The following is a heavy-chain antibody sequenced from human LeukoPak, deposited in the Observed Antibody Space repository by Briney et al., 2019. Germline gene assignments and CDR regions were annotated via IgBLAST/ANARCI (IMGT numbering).Heavy chain of an antibody. V-gene: IGHV1-2*02. Sequence: ASVKVSCEASGYTFTGYYMHWVRQAPGQGLEWMGWINPNSGGTNYAQKFQGRVTMTRDTSISTAYMELGRLRSDDTAVYYCARSGAYGSGSYLSYWGQGTLVTVSS. CDR3: ARSGAYGSGSYLSY. CDR2: INPNSGGT. J-gene: IGHJ4*02. D-gene: IGHD3-10*01. CDR1: GYTFTGYY.